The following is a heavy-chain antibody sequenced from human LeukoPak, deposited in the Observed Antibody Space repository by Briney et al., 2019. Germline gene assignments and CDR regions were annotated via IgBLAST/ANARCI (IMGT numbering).Heavy chain of an antibody. CDR1: GGSTSSYY. Sequence: PSETLSLTCTVSGGSTSSYYWSWIRQPPGKGLEWMGYFYYSGSTNYNPSLKSRVTISVDTSKNQFSLKLSSVTAADTAVYYCARPVAGTKNAFDIWGQGTMVTVSS. CDR3: ARPVAGTKNAFDI. D-gene: IGHD6-19*01. V-gene: IGHV4-59*08. J-gene: IGHJ3*02. CDR2: FYYSGST.